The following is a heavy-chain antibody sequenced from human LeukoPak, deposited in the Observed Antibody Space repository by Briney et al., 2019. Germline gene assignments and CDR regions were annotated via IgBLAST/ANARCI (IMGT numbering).Heavy chain of an antibody. CDR3: ARDPRARIAVAGPGGY. Sequence: ASVKVSCKASGYTFTSYGISWVRQAPGQGLEWMGWISAYNGNTNYAQKLQGRVTMTTDTSTSTAYMELRSLRSEDTAVYYCARDPRARIAVAGPGGYWGQGTLVTVSS. D-gene: IGHD6-19*01. J-gene: IGHJ4*02. CDR1: GYTFTSYG. V-gene: IGHV1-18*01. CDR2: ISAYNGNT.